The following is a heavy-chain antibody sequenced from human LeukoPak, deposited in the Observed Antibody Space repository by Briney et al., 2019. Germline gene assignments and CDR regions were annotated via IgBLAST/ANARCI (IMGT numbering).Heavy chain of an antibody. D-gene: IGHD2-15*01. Sequence: GGSLRLSCAASGVTLSYYWMHWVRQAPGKGLVWVSRINTDGSTTDYADSVKGRFTISRDNAKNTVYLQMNSLRAEDTAVYYCARPYCSGASCYSPPDYWGQGTLVTVSS. V-gene: IGHV3-74*01. J-gene: IGHJ4*02. CDR2: INTDGSTT. CDR3: ARPYCSGASCYSPPDY. CDR1: GVTLSYYW.